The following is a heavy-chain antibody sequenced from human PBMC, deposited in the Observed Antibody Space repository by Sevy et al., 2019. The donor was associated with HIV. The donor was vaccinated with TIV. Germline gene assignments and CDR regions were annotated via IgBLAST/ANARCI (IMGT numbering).Heavy chain of an antibody. CDR1: GGSISSGGYY. Sequence: SETLSLTCTVSGGSISSGGYYWSWIRQHPGKGLGWIGYIYYSGSTYYNPSLKSRVTISVDTSKNQFSLKLSSVTAADTAVYYCARDGSSGYYSLWGQGTLVTVSS. CDR3: ARDGSSGYYSL. CDR2: IYYSGST. V-gene: IGHV4-31*03. D-gene: IGHD3-22*01. J-gene: IGHJ4*02.